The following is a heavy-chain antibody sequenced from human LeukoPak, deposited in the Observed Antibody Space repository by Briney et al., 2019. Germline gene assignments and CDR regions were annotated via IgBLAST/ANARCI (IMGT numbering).Heavy chain of an antibody. J-gene: IGHJ4*02. Sequence: PGGSLRLSCAASGFTFSSYSMNWVRQAPGKGLEWVSSISSSSGYIYYADSVKGRFTIFRDNAKNSLYLQMNSLRAEDTAVYYCAKGRSGIAARPTPDYWGQGTLVTVSS. CDR3: AKGRSGIAARPTPDY. CDR1: GFTFSSYS. V-gene: IGHV3-21*01. CDR2: ISSSSGYI. D-gene: IGHD6-6*01.